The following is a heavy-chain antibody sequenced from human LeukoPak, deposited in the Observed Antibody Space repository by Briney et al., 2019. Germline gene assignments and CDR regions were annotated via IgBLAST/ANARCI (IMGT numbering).Heavy chain of an antibody. CDR2: INPNSGGT. CDR1: GYTFTSYY. J-gene: IGHJ6*03. V-gene: IGHV1-2*02. CDR3: AREGATPGIAAAGTPPPDETQIYYYYYYMDV. Sequence: GASVKVSCKASGYTFTSYYMHWVRQAPGQGLEWMGWINPNSGGTNYAQKFQGRVTMTRDTSISTAYMELSRLRSDDTAVYYCAREGATPGIAAAGTPPPDETQIYYYYYYMDVWGKGTTVTVSS. D-gene: IGHD6-13*01.